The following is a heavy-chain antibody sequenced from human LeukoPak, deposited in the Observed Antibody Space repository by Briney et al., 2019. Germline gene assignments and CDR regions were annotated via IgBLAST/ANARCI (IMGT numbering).Heavy chain of an antibody. CDR1: GFTFSSYA. CDR3: AKVDYGDYVEADFDY. J-gene: IGHJ4*02. Sequence: PGGSLRLSCAASGFTFSSYAMSWVRQAPGKGLEWVSAISGSGGSTYYADSVKGRFTITRDNSKNTLYLQMNSLRAEDTAVYYCAKVDYGDYVEADFDYWGQGTLVTVSS. CDR2: ISGSGGST. D-gene: IGHD4-17*01. V-gene: IGHV3-23*01.